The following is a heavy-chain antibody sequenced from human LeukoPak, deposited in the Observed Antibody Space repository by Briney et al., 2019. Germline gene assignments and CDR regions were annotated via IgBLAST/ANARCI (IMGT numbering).Heavy chain of an antibody. J-gene: IGHJ5*02. CDR1: GFTFSTSA. D-gene: IGHD2-15*01. CDR2: ISGSGGST. V-gene: IGHV3-23*01. CDR3: AKVMVAATFDWFDP. Sequence: GGSLRLSCAASGFTFSTSAMSWVRQAPGKGLEWVSAISGSGGSTYYADSVKGRFTISRDNSKNTLYLQMNSLRAEDTAVYYCAKVMVAATFDWFDPWGQGTLVTVSS.